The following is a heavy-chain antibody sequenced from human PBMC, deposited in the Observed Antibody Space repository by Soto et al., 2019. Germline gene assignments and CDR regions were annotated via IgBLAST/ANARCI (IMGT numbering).Heavy chain of an antibody. D-gene: IGHD3-3*01. CDR2: ISSSSTI. Sequence: PGGSLRLSCAASGFTFSSYSMNWVRQAPGKGLEWVSYISSSSTIYYADSVKGRFTISRDNAKNSLYLQMNSLRAEDTAVYYCARVIWSRHSENWGEGTQVTVSS. V-gene: IGHV3-48*01. J-gene: IGHJ4*02. CDR1: GFTFSSYS. CDR3: ARVIWSRHSEN.